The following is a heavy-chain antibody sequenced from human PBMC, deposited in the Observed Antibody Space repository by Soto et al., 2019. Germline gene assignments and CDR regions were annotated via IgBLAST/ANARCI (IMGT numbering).Heavy chain of an antibody. CDR1: GGSISSGGYY. V-gene: IGHV4-31*03. J-gene: IGHJ6*02. D-gene: IGHD2-21*02. Sequence: PSETLSLTCTVSGGSISSGGYYWSWIRQHPGKGLEWIGYIYYSGSTYYNPSLKSRVTISVDTSKNQFSLKLSSVTAADTAVYYCARDSYCGGDCLPYYYYGMDVWGQGTTVTVSS. CDR3: ARDSYCGGDCLPYYYYGMDV. CDR2: IYYSGST.